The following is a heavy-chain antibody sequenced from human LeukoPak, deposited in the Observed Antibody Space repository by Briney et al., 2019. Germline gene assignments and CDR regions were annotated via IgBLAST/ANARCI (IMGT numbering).Heavy chain of an antibody. CDR1: GFSFSSCA. CDR2: ISYDGSNK. CDR3: ARDPTPGDGYKWGLVDY. J-gene: IGHJ4*02. Sequence: GGSLRLSCAASGFSFSSCAMHWVRQAPGKGLEWVAVISYDGSNKYYADSVKGRFSISRENSKNTLYLQMSSLRAEDTAVYYCARDPTPGDGYKWGLVDYWGQGTLVIVSS. V-gene: IGHV3-30*15. D-gene: IGHD5-24*01.